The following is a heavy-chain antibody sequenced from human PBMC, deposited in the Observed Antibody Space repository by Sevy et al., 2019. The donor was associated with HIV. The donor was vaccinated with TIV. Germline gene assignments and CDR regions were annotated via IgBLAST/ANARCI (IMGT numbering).Heavy chain of an antibody. CDR1: GLTFSSYG. Sequence: GGSLRLSCAASGLTFSSYGMSWVRQAPGKGLEWVSSISRSGGSTYYADSVKGRFTISRDNSKNTLYLQTNSLRADDTAVYYCAKGLDYYDSSGTYWGQGTLVTVSS. D-gene: IGHD3-22*01. J-gene: IGHJ4*02. CDR2: ISRSGGST. CDR3: AKGLDYYDSSGTY. V-gene: IGHV3-23*01.